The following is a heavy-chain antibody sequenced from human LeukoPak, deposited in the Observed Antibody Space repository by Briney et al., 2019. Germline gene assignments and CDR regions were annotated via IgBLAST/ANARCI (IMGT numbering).Heavy chain of an antibody. CDR2: IYYSGST. V-gene: IGHV4-59*01. D-gene: IGHD2/OR15-2a*01. CDR3: ARAHSIASYYYGVDV. Sequence: SETLSLTCTVSGGSISSYYWSWIRQPPGKGLEWIGYIYYSGSTNYNPSLKSRVTISVDTSKNQFSLKLSSVTAADTAVYYCARAHSIASYYYGVDVWGQGTTVTVS. CDR1: GGSISSYY. J-gene: IGHJ6*02.